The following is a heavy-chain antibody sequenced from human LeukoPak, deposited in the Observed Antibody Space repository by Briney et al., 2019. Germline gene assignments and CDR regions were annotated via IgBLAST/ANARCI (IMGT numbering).Heavy chain of an antibody. D-gene: IGHD4-17*01. CDR1: GLPFSNFP. Sequence: GGPLKLSCPAFGLPFSNFPLTWVGRPPGKGLDWISLFSPSSNTHYTDSVEGRFTISRDNSKNTLYLQMNSLRVEGTAIYYCAKDLDSFGYYGENWLDPWGQGTRVTVSS. J-gene: IGHJ5*02. CDR3: AKDLDSFGYYGENWLDP. V-gene: IGHV3-23*01. CDR2: FSPSSNT.